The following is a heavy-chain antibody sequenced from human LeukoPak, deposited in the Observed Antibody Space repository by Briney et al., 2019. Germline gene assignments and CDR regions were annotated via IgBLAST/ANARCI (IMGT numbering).Heavy chain of an antibody. Sequence: GGSLRLSCAASGFTFSDYYMSWIRQAPGKGLEWVSYISSSGSTIYYADSVKGRFTISRDNAKNSLYLQMNSLRAEDTAVYYCARLYYYDSSGSQAPFDYWGQGTLVSVSS. CDR2: ISSSGSTI. J-gene: IGHJ4*02. V-gene: IGHV3-11*01. CDR1: GFTFSDYY. CDR3: ARLYYYDSSGSQAPFDY. D-gene: IGHD3-22*01.